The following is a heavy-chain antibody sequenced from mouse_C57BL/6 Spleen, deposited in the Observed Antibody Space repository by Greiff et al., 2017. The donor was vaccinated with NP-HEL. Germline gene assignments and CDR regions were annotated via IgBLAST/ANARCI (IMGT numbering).Heavy chain of an antibody. V-gene: IGHV1-22*01. CDR1: GYTFTDYN. D-gene: IGHD2-4*01. CDR2: INPNNGGT. J-gene: IGHJ3*01. CDR3: AQIYYDYDGLAY. Sequence: EVQLQQSGPELVKPGASVKMSCKASGYTFTDYNMHWVKQSHGKSLEWIGYINPNNGGTSYNQKFKGKATLTVNKSSSTAYMELRSLTSEDSAVYYCAQIYYDYDGLAYWGQGTLVTVSA.